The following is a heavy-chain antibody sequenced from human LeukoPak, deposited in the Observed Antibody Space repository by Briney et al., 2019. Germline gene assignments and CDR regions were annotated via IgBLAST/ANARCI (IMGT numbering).Heavy chain of an antibody. V-gene: IGHV4-38-2*02. CDR2: IYHSGST. D-gene: IGHD5-24*01. CDR3: ARGTEMATIYRSAFDI. J-gene: IGHJ3*02. CDR1: GYSISSGYY. Sequence: SETLSLTCTVSGYSISSGYYWGWIRQPPGKGLEWIGSIYHSGSTYYNPSLKSRVTISVDTSKNQFSLKLSSVTAADTAVYYCARGTEMATIYRSAFDIWGQGTMVTVSS.